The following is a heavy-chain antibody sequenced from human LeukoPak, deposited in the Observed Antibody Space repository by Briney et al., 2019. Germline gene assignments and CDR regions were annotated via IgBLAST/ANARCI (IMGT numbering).Heavy chain of an antibody. J-gene: IGHJ4*02. Sequence: ASVKVSCKASGYSFTSYYMHWVRQAPGQGLEWMGIINPSGGSTSYAQKYQGRVTMTRDTSTSTVYMELSSLRSEDTAVYYCARDGSGSYPFQGFFDYWGQGTLVTVSS. V-gene: IGHV1-46*01. CDR3: ARDGSGSYPFQGFFDY. CDR1: GYSFTSYY. D-gene: IGHD1-26*01. CDR2: INPSGGST.